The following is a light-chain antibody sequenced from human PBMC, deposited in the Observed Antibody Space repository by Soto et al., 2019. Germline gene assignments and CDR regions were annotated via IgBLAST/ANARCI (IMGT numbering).Light chain of an antibody. CDR2: EVS. V-gene: IGLV2-14*01. J-gene: IGLJ1*01. Sequence: SALTQPASVSGSPGQSVTISCTGTSSDVGAYKYVSWYQQHPGKAPKLMIYEVSNRPSGVSNRFSGSKSGNTASLTISGLQADDEADYYCNSYAGSSTRFVFGTGTKVTVL. CDR1: SSDVGAYKY. CDR3: NSYAGSSTRFV.